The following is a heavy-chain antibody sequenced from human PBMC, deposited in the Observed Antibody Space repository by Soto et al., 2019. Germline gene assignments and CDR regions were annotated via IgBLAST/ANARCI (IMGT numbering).Heavy chain of an antibody. Sequence: EVQLVESVGCLVQPGRSLRLSCAASGFTFDDYAMHWVRQAPGKGLEWVSGISWNSGSIGYADSVKGRFTISRDNAKNSLYPQMNSLRADDTALYYCAKWDDYGERKEALDIWGQGTMVTVSS. J-gene: IGHJ3*02. D-gene: IGHD4-17*01. CDR2: ISWNSGSI. CDR1: GFTFDDYA. CDR3: AKWDDYGERKEALDI. V-gene: IGHV3-9*01.